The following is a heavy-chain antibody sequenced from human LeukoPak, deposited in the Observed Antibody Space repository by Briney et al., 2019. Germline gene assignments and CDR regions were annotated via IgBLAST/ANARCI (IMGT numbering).Heavy chain of an antibody. J-gene: IGHJ4*02. D-gene: IGHD3-9*01. CDR2: ISGSGGST. CDR3: ARDQSFGYFDWFLDY. V-gene: IGHV3-23*01. Sequence: PGGSLRLSCAASGFTFNSYAMSWVRQAPGKGLEWVSAISGSGGSTYYADSVKGRFTISRDNSKNTLYLQMNSLRAEDTAVYYCARDQSFGYFDWFLDYWGQGTLVTVSS. CDR1: GFTFNSYA.